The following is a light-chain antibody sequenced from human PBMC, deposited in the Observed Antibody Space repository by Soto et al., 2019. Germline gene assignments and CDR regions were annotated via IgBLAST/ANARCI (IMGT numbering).Light chain of an antibody. Sequence: IVMTQSPDSLAVSLGERATINCKSSQSVLYSSNNKNHLAWYQQKPGQPPKLLIYWASTRESGVPDRFSGSGSGTDFTLTISSLQAEDVAIYYCQQYYSTPRTLGQGTKVDIK. CDR1: QSVLYSSNNKNH. V-gene: IGKV4-1*01. J-gene: IGKJ1*01. CDR2: WAS. CDR3: QQYYSTPRT.